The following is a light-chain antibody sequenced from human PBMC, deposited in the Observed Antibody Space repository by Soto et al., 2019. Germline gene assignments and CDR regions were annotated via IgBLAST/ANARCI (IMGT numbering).Light chain of an antibody. Sequence: QSALTQPASASGSPGQTITISCTGSSSDIGANTYVCWYQRLPGAAPKLIIHNNRHRPSGVPDRFSGSKSGNSASLTISGLQSEDEADYYCSAFSSNPTTIVFGGGTKLTVL. CDR1: SSDIGANTY. CDR3: SAFSSNPTTIV. J-gene: IGLJ2*01. V-gene: IGLV2-14*03. CDR2: NNR.